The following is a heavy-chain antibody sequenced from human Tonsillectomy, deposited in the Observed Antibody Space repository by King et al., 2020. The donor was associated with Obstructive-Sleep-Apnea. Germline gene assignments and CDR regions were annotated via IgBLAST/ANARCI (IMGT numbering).Heavy chain of an antibody. CDR2: ISGSGGST. CDR3: ASRDIVVVVAAKDLGGGHDAFDI. D-gene: IGHD2-15*01. V-gene: IGHV3-23*04. CDR1: GFTFSSYA. J-gene: IGHJ3*02. Sequence: VQLVESGGGLVQPGGSLRLSCAASGFTFSSYAMSWVRQAPGKGLEWVSAISGSGGSTYYADSVKGRFTISRDNSKNTLYLQRNTLRAEDTAVYYCASRDIVVVVAAKDLGGGHDAFDIWGQGTMVTVSS.